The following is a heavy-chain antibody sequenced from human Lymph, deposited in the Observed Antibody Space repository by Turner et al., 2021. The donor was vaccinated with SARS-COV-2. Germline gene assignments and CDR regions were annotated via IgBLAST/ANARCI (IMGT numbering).Heavy chain of an antibody. CDR3: ARSRDLQSMIRGVDPFDY. CDR2: INPNSGGT. V-gene: IGHV1-2*02. J-gene: IGHJ4*02. D-gene: IGHD3-10*01. CDR1: GYTFTGYD. Sequence: QVQLVQSGAEVKKPGASVTVSCKASGYTFTGYDMHWVRQATGQGLEWMGWINPNSGGTNYPQKFQGRVTMTRDTSISRAYMELSRLRSDDTAVYYCARSRDLQSMIRGVDPFDYWGQGTLVTVSS.